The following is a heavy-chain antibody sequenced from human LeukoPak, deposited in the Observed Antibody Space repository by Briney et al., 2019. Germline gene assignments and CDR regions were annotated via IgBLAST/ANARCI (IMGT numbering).Heavy chain of an antibody. J-gene: IGHJ6*02. V-gene: IGHV1-46*01. CDR2: INPTGGST. CDR3: AREGNCGGDCYYYYGMDV. D-gene: IGHD2-21*02. Sequence: ASVKASCKASGYTFPSYFMHWVRQAPGQGLEWMGIINPTGGSTTYAQKFQGRVTMTRDTSTSTVYMELSSLRSEDTAVYYCAREGNCGGDCYYYYGMDVWGQGTTVTVSS. CDR1: GYTFPSYF.